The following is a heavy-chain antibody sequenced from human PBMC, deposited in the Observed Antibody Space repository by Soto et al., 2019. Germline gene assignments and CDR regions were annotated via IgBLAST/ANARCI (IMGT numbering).Heavy chain of an antibody. CDR1: GYTFTGYH. CDR2: INPNSGVT. Sequence: QVELVQSGAEVKKPGASVKVSCKASGYTFTGYHMHWVRQAPGQGLEWMGWINPNSGVTIYAQKFQGRVIMTRETPITTAYMELSSLTSDDTAVYYCARRLGLLVTPIPGYWGQGTLITVSS. D-gene: IGHD2-21*02. CDR3: ARRLGLLVTPIPGY. J-gene: IGHJ4*02. V-gene: IGHV1-2*02.